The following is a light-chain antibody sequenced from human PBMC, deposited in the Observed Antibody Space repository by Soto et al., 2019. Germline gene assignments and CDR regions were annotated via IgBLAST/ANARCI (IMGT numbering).Light chain of an antibody. Sequence: DIQLTQSPSFLSASVGDRVTITCRASQDINSYLTWYQQKPGQAPKFLIYAASTLESGVPSRFSGSGSGTEFTLTISSLQPEDFATYYCQQLHSYPRTFGLGTKVEIK. J-gene: IGKJ1*01. V-gene: IGKV1-9*01. CDR3: QQLHSYPRT. CDR1: QDINSY. CDR2: AAS.